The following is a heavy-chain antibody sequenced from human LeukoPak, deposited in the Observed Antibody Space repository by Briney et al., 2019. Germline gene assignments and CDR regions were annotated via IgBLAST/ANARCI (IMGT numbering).Heavy chain of an antibody. D-gene: IGHD2-2*01. CDR2: IRYDGSNK. CDR1: GFTFSSYG. J-gene: IGHJ4*02. Sequence: PGGSLRLSCAASGFTFSSYGMHWVRQAPGKGLEWVAFIRYDGSNKYYADSVKGRFTISRDNSKNTLYLQMNSLRAEDTAVYYCAKDRGCSSTSCHYFDYWGQGTLVTVSS. V-gene: IGHV3-30*02. CDR3: AKDRGCSSTSCHYFDY.